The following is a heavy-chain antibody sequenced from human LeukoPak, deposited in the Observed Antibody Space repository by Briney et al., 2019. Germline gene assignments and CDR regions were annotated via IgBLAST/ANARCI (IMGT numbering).Heavy chain of an antibody. CDR1: GYTFTGYY. Sequence: ASVKVSCKASGYTFTGYYMHWVRQAPGQGLEWMGWINPNSGGTNNAQKFQGRVTMTRDTSISTAYMELSSLRSDDTAVYYCARRLRYSSSVGKEYDYWGQGTLVTVSS. CDR2: INPNSGGT. D-gene: IGHD6-6*01. CDR3: ARRLRYSSSVGKEYDY. V-gene: IGHV1-2*02. J-gene: IGHJ4*02.